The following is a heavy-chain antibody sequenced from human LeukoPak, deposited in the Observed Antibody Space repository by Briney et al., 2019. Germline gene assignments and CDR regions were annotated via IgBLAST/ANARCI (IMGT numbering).Heavy chain of an antibody. CDR3: AIDMSQTPYDILTGYSNDAFDI. CDR2: VSGDGGST. V-gene: IGHV3-43*02. Sequence: GGSLRLSCAASGFTFDDYAMHWVRQAPGKGLEWVSLVSGDGGSTYYADSVKGRFTISRDNSKNSLYLQMNSLRTEDTALYYCAIDMSQTPYDILTGYSNDAFDIWGQGTMVTVSS. J-gene: IGHJ3*02. CDR1: GFTFDDYA. D-gene: IGHD3-9*01.